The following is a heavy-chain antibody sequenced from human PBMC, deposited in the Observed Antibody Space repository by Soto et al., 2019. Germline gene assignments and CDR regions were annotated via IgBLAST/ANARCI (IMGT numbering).Heavy chain of an antibody. Sequence: PSETLSLTCIVSGGSISSGGYYWSWIRQHPGKGLEWIGYIYYSGSTDYNPSLKSRVTISVDTSKDQFSLKLTSVTAADTAVYYCARVEAATSYNWFDPWGQGTLVTVSS. J-gene: IGHJ5*02. V-gene: IGHV4-31*03. D-gene: IGHD2-15*01. CDR1: GGSISSGGYY. CDR2: IYYSGST. CDR3: ARVEAATSYNWFDP.